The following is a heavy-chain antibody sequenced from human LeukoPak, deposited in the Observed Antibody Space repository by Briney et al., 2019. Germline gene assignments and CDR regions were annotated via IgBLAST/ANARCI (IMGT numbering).Heavy chain of an antibody. D-gene: IGHD6-6*01. CDR2: IIYSGGST. CDR3: ASQLYSSSYLNYYYYGMDV. Sequence: ASAKVSCKASGYTFSSFYMHWGGQAPGQGVEGMRIIIYSGGSTSYAQKFQGKVTMTRDTSTSTVYMELSSLRSEDTAVYYCASQLYSSSYLNYYYYGMDVWGQGTTVTVSS. J-gene: IGHJ6*01. V-gene: IGHV1-46*01. CDR1: GYTFSSFY.